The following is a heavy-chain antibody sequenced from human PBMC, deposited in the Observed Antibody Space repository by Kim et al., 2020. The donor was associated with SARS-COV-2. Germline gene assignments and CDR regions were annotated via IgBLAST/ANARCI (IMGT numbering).Heavy chain of an antibody. Sequence: GRVTITRDTSASTAYMELSSLRSEDTAVYYCAREGEPYYDILTGYLLFDYWGQGTLVTVSS. J-gene: IGHJ4*02. V-gene: IGHV1-3*01. CDR3: AREGEPYYDILTGYLLFDY. D-gene: IGHD3-9*01.